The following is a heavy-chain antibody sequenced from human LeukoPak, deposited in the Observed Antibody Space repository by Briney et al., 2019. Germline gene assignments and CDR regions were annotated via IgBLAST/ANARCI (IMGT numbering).Heavy chain of an antibody. V-gene: IGHV7-4-1*02. J-gene: IGHJ5*02. Sequence: ASVKVSCKASGGTLSSYAISWVRQAPGQGLEWMGWINTNTGNPTYAQGFTGRFVFSLDTSVSTAYLQISSLKAEDTAVYYCARVSRIAAAGVNWFDPWGQETLVTVSS. D-gene: IGHD6-13*01. CDR3: ARVSRIAAAGVNWFDP. CDR2: INTNTGNP. CDR1: GGTLSSYA.